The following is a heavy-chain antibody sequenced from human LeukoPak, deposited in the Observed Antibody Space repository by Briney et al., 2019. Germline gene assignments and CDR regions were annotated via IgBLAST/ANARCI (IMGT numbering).Heavy chain of an antibody. CDR2: TKNRANRFTT. Sequence: PGGSLRLSCAASEFIFSDHYMDWVRQAPGKGLEWVGRTKNRANRFTTEYAASVKGRFTISRDDSKNSLYLQMNSLKTEDTAVYYCVVSYVIIYNYWGQGTLVTVSS. V-gene: IGHV3-72*01. J-gene: IGHJ4*02. CDR3: VVSYVIIYNY. CDR1: EFIFSDHY. D-gene: IGHD3-22*01.